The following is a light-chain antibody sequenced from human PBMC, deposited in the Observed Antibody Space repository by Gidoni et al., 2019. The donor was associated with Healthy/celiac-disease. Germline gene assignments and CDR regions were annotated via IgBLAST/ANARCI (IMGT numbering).Light chain of an antibody. CDR2: VAS. Sequence: EIVMTQSPATLSLSPGERATLSCRASQSVSSNLAWYQQKPGKAPRLLIYVASTRATGIPARFSGSGSGTEFTLTISSLQSEDFAVYYCQQYNNWPPYSFXXXTKLEIK. CDR3: QQYNNWPPYS. V-gene: IGKV3-15*01. CDR1: QSVSSN. J-gene: IGKJ2*03.